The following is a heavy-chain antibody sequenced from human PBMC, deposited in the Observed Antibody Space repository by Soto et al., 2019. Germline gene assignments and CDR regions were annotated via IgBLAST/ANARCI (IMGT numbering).Heavy chain of an antibody. V-gene: IGHV4-59*01. J-gene: IGHJ4*02. CDR3: ARSHSFDGSIYHYYFDF. CDR1: GGSISTYY. CDR2: IYASGAT. Sequence: XGTLCLTCTVSGGSISTYYWSWIRQPPGGTLEWIGYIYASGATTYNPSLESRVTMSVDMPNNEFSLELTSLTAADTAVYYCARSHSFDGSIYHYYFDFWGQGTLVTVSS. D-gene: IGHD3-10*01.